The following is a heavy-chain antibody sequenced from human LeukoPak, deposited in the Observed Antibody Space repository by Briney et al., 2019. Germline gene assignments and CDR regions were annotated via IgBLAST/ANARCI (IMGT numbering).Heavy chain of an antibody. CDR2: IYYSGST. V-gene: IGHV4-39*07. J-gene: IGHJ4*02. Sequence: PSETLSLTCTVSGGSISSSSYYWGWIRQPPGKGLEWIGSIYYSGSTYYNPSLKSRVTISVDTSKNQFSLKLSSVTAADTAVYYCARGPRGSPSYYYGSGRPIGPVDYWGQGTLVTVSS. D-gene: IGHD3-10*01. CDR1: GGSISSSSYY. CDR3: ARGPRGSPSYYYGSGRPIGPVDY.